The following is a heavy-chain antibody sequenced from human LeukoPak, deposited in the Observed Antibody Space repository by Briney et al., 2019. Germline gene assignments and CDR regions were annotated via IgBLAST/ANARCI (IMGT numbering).Heavy chain of an antibody. CDR3: ARPHLEVATITPGFDAFDI. CDR1: GYSFTSYW. D-gene: IGHD5-24*01. Sequence: GESLKISCKGSGYSFTSYWIGWVRRMPGKGLEWMGIIYPGDSDTRYSPSFQGQVTISADKSISTAYLQWSSLKASDTAMYYCARPHLEVATITPGFDAFDIWGQGTMVTVSS. J-gene: IGHJ3*02. V-gene: IGHV5-51*01. CDR2: IYPGDSDT.